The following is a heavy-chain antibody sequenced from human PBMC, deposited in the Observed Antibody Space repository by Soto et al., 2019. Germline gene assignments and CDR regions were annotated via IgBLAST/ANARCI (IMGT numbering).Heavy chain of an antibody. CDR2: IYYSGST. J-gene: IGHJ4*02. CDR3: ASNSYGYIIYDY. Sequence: SETLSLTWTVSGGSIGSGDYYWSWIRQPPGKGLEWIGYIYYSGSTYYNPSLKSRVTISVDTSKNQFSLKLSSVTAADTAVYYCASNSYGYIIYDYWGQGTLVTVSS. V-gene: IGHV4-30-4*01. D-gene: IGHD5-18*01. CDR1: GGSIGSGDYY.